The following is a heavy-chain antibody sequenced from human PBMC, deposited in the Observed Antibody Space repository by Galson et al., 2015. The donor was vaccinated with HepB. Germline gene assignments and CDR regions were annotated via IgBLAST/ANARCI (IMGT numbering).Heavy chain of an antibody. CDR3: ARPGYSYGYSPFDY. V-gene: IGHV3-30-3*01. J-gene: IGHJ4*02. CDR1: GFTFSSYA. D-gene: IGHD5-18*01. Sequence: LRLSCAASGFTFSSYAMHWVRQAPGKGLEWVAVISYDGSNKYYADSVKGRFTISRDNSKNTLYLQMNSLRAEDTAVYYCARPGYSYGYSPFDYWGQGTLVTVSS. CDR2: ISYDGSNK.